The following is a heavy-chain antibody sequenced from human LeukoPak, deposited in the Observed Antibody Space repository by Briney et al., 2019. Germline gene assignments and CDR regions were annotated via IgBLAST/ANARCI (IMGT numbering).Heavy chain of an antibody. D-gene: IGHD3-3*01. Sequence: SETLSLTCTVSGGSISSHYWSWIRQPAGKGLEWIGRIYTSGSTNYNPSLKSRVTMSVDTSKNQFSLKLSSVTAADTAVYYCARGRGDYDFWSGLQDNYFDYWGQGTLVTVSS. J-gene: IGHJ4*02. CDR2: IYTSGST. CDR3: ARGRGDYDFWSGLQDNYFDY. CDR1: GGSISSHY. V-gene: IGHV4-4*07.